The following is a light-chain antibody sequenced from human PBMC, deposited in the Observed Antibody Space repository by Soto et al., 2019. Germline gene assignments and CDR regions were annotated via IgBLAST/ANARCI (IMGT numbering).Light chain of an antibody. V-gene: IGKV3-20*01. Sequence: TQSPGTLSLSPGEGATLSCRASQSVTRNYLAWYQQKPGQPPRLLIYGASSRAAGIPDRFSGSGSGTDFTLTISRLEPEDFAVYYCKQYARAPYTFGPGTNLEIK. CDR3: KQYARAPYT. J-gene: IGKJ2*01. CDR2: GAS. CDR1: QSVTRNY.